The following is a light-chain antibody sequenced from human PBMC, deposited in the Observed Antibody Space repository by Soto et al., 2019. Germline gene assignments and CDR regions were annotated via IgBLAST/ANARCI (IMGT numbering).Light chain of an antibody. Sequence: IQMTQSPSTLSASVGDRVTITCRASQTIGRYLSWYQQKPGTAPKLLIYGVSSLQGGVPSRFSGSGSGTEFTLTISSLQPEDFATYYCQQTFSSLFTFGPGTRVDLK. J-gene: IGKJ3*01. V-gene: IGKV1-39*01. CDR2: GVS. CDR1: QTIGRY. CDR3: QQTFSSLFT.